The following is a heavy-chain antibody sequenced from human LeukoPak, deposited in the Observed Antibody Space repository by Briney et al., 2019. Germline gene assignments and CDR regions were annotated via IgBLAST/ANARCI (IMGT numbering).Heavy chain of an antibody. Sequence: GESLKISCKGSGYKFTNYWIGWVRQMPGKGLEWMGIIWPGHSNVVYSPSFQGQVSVSADTSLSTAFLQLTSPTASDTAMYYCASHYQTTGYFAFDNWGQGTLVTVSS. V-gene: IGHV5-51*01. J-gene: IGHJ4*02. CDR2: IWPGHSNV. D-gene: IGHD3-9*01. CDR1: GYKFTNYW. CDR3: ASHYQTTGYFAFDN.